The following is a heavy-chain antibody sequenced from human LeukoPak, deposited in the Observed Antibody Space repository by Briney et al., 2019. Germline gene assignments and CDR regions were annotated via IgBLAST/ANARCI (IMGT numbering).Heavy chain of an antibody. CDR2: IYRSGST. CDR3: ARDSPYDEWYFDL. J-gene: IGHJ2*01. Sequence: SETLSLTCSVSGGSISSGSYYWSWIRQPAGKGLEWIVHIYRSGSTNYNPSLKSRVTISVDTSKNQFSLKLSSVTAADTAVYYCARDSPYDEWYFDLWGRGTLVTVSS. CDR1: GGSISSGSYY. D-gene: IGHD5-12*01. V-gene: IGHV4-61*09.